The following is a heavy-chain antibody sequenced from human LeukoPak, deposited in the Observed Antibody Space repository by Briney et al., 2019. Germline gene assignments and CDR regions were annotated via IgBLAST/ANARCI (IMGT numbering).Heavy chain of an antibody. J-gene: IGHJ4*02. CDR1: GFTFSSYA. CDR2: ISGSGGST. D-gene: IGHD3-3*01. CDR3: AKDLTDGYDFWSGYSPPFDY. V-gene: IGHV3-23*01. Sequence: GGSLRLSCAASGFTFSSYAMSWVRQAPGKGLEWVSAISGSGGSTYYADSVKGRFTIFRDNSKNTLYLQMNSLRAEDTAVYYCAKDLTDGYDFWSGYSPPFDYWGQGTLVTVSS.